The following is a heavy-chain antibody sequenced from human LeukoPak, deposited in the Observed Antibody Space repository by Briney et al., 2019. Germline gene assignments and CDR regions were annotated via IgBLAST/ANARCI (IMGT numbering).Heavy chain of an antibody. D-gene: IGHD6-19*01. CDR1: GFXFSTYW. V-gene: IGHV3-74*01. Sequence: GGSLRLSCAASGFXFSTYWIHWVRQAPGKGLVWVSHINVDGSGATYADSVKGRFTISRDNAKNTLYLHMNSLRAEDTAVYYCARATRIYSSGWYYSFDYWGQGTLVTVSS. J-gene: IGHJ4*02. CDR2: INVDGSGA. CDR3: ARATRIYSSGWYYSFDY.